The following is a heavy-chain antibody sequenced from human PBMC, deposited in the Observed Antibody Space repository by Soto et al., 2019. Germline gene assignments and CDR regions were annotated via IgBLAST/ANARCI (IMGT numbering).Heavy chain of an antibody. CDR1: GFTFSSYA. Sequence: PGWSLRLSCAASGFTFSSYAMHWVRQAPGKGLEWVAVISYDGSNKYYADSVKGRFTISRDNSKNTLYLKMNSLRAEDTAVYYCAIEGSRDGHHYIFDFRGQGTMVT. CDR2: ISYDGSNK. CDR3: AIEGSRDGHHYIFDF. V-gene: IGHV3-30-3*01. J-gene: IGHJ3*01. D-gene: IGHD5-12*01.